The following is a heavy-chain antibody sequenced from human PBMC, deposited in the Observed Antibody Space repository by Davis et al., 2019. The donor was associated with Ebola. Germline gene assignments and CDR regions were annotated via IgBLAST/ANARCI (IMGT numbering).Heavy chain of an antibody. CDR1: GFTLSRYD. D-gene: IGHD6-13*01. V-gene: IGHV3-13*01. CDR3: ARAGFGSTWFDC. J-gene: IGHJ5*01. Sequence: PGGSLRLSCAASGFTLSRYDMHRVRQATGKGLEWVSAIGAAGDTYYPVSVKGRFTISRENAKNSLYLQMNSLRAEDTAVYYCARAGFGSTWFDCWGQGILVTVSS. CDR2: IGAAGDT.